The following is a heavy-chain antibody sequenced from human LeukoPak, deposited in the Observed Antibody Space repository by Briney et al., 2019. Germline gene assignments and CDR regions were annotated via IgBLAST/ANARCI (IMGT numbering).Heavy chain of an antibody. CDR2: MNPNSGNT. CDR1: GYTFTSYD. Sequence: ASVKVSCNASGYTFTSYDINWVRQATGQGLEWMGWMNPNSGNTGYAQKFQGRVTMTRNTSISTAYMELSSLRSEDTAVYYCARVRITMVRGVILGAAFDIWGQGTMVTVSS. J-gene: IGHJ3*02. V-gene: IGHV1-8*01. D-gene: IGHD3-10*01. CDR3: ARVRITMVRGVILGAAFDI.